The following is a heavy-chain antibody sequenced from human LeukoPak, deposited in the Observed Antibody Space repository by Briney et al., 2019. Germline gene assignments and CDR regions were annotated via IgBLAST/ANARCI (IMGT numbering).Heavy chain of an antibody. CDR3: ARDSATSWNDY. J-gene: IGHJ4*02. CDR1: GFSFDDYA. D-gene: IGHD1-1*01. CDR2: INWNGGST. Sequence: GGSLRLSCAASGFSFDDYAMSWVRQAPGKGLEWVAGINWNGGSTGYADSVKGRFTISRDNAKNFLYLQMNSLRAEDTALYYCARDSATSWNDYWGQGTLVTVSS. V-gene: IGHV3-20*04.